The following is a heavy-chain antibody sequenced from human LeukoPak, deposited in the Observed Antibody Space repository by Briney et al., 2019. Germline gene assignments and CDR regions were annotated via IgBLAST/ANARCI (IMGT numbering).Heavy chain of an antibody. CDR2: IIPIFGTA. V-gene: IGHV1-69*05. Sequence: ASVKVSCKASGGTFSSYAISWVRQAPGQGLEWMGGIIPIFGTANYAQKFQGRVTITTDESTSTAYMELSSLRSEDTAVYYCARGRMDYSNYAPQFDYWGQGTLVTVSS. D-gene: IGHD4-11*01. CDR1: GGTFSSYA. J-gene: IGHJ4*02. CDR3: ARGRMDYSNYAPQFDY.